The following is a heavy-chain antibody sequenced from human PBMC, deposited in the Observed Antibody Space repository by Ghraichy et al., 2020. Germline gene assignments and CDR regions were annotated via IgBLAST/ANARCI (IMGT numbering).Heavy chain of an antibody. CDR2: ISGSGGST. V-gene: IGHV3-23*01. D-gene: IGHD2-21*02. CDR3: AKFPYYCGGDCYPHDAFAI. J-gene: IGHJ3*02. CDR1: GFTFSSYA. Sequence: GGSLRLSCAASGFTFSSYAMSWVRQAPGKGLEWVSAISGSGGSTYYADSVKGRFTISRDNSKNTLYLQMNSLRAEDTAVYYCAKFPYYCGGDCYPHDAFAIWGQGTMVTVSS.